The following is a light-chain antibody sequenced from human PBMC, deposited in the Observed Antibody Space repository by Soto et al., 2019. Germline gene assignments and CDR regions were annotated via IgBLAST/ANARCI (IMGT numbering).Light chain of an antibody. CDR2: AAS. Sequence: DIQMTQSPSSLSASVGDRVTITCRASQDISNSLVWYQQKPGKVPKLLIYAASTLQSGVPSRFSGSGSGTDFTLAISSLQPEDVAIYYCQNYKSAPLTFGGGTKVEI. V-gene: IGKV1-27*01. J-gene: IGKJ4*01. CDR1: QDISNS. CDR3: QNYKSAPLT.